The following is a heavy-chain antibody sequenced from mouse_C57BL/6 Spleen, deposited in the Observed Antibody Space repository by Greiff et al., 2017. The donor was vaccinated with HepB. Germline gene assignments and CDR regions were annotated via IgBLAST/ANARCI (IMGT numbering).Heavy chain of an antibody. CDR2: INPYNGGT. Sequence: VQLQQPGPVLVKPGASVKMSCKASGYTFTDYYMNWVKQSHGKSLEWIGVINPYNGGTSYNQKFKGKATLTVDKSSSTAYMELNSLTSEDSAVYYCARSFYGSSYGFAYWGQGTLVTVSA. V-gene: IGHV1-19*01. D-gene: IGHD1-1*01. CDR3: ARSFYGSSYGFAY. CDR1: GYTFTDYY. J-gene: IGHJ3*01.